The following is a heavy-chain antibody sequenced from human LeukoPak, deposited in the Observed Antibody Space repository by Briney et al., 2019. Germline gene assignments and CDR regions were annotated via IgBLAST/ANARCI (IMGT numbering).Heavy chain of an antibody. CDR1: GGSISGDY. Sequence: SETLSLTCTVSGGSISGDYWSWIRQPAGKGLEWIGRINTSGNNNYNPSLKSRVTMSVDTPKNQFSLKLSSVTAADTAVYYCARGWGYMDVWGKGATVTVSS. CDR2: INTSGNN. J-gene: IGHJ6*03. CDR3: ARGWGYMDV. D-gene: IGHD1-26*01. V-gene: IGHV4-4*07.